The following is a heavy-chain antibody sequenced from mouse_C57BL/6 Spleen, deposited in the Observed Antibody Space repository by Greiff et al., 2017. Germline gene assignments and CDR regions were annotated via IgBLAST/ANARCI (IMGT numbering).Heavy chain of an antibody. D-gene: IGHD2-1*01. J-gene: IGHJ1*03. CDR2: ISSGSSTI. CDR3: ARGYYGLWYFDV. CDR1: GFTFSDYG. V-gene: IGHV5-17*01. Sequence: EVKVVESGGGLVKPGGSLKLSCAASGFTFSDYGMHWVRQAPEKGLEWVAYISSGSSTIYSADTVKGRFTISRDNAKNTLFLQMTSLRSEDTAMYYCARGYYGLWYFDVWGTGTTVTVSS.